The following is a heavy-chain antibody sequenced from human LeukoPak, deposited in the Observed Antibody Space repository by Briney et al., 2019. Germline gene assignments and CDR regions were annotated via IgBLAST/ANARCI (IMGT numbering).Heavy chain of an antibody. D-gene: IGHD4-17*01. CDR2: ISHSGYT. Sequence: KSSETLSLTCAVSGVSFNDYYWSWVRQTPGKGLEWIGEISHSGYTNDSPSLKSRVTLSIDTSRKQFSLNLRSVTVADSGIYYCTRMTTGHDYWGQGTLVTVSS. J-gene: IGHJ4*02. CDR3: TRMTTGHDY. V-gene: IGHV4-34*01. CDR1: GVSFNDYY.